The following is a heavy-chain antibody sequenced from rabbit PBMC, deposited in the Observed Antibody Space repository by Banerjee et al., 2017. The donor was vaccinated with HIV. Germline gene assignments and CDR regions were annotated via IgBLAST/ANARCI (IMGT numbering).Heavy chain of an antibody. CDR2: IDTGSGDT. CDR1: GIDFSSYW. J-gene: IGHJ4*01. Sequence: QQQLEESGGGLVKPGGTLTLTCKASGIDFSSYWIYWVRQAPGNGLEWIGCIDTGSGDTYYASWAKGRFSISKTSSTTVTLQMTSLTAADTATYFCARHHDLWGPGTLVTVS. CDR3: ARHHDL. V-gene: IGHV1S45*01.